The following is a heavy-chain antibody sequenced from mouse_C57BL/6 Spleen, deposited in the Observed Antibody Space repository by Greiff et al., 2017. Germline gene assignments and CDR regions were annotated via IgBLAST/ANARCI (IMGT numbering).Heavy chain of an antibody. V-gene: IGHV14-3*01. CDR3: ARSFCDSNVYYFDY. Sequence: VQLQQSVAELVRPGASVKLSCTASGFNIKNTYMHWVKQRPEQGLEWIGRIDPANGNTKYAPKFQGKATITADTSYNTASLQLSNLTSGDTAIYDCARSFCDSNVYYFDYWGQGTTLTVSS. CDR2: IDPANGNT. D-gene: IGHD2-5*01. CDR1: GFNIKNTY. J-gene: IGHJ2*01.